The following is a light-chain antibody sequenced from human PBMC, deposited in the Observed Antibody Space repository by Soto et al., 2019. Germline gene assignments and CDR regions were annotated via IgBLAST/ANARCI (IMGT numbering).Light chain of an antibody. CDR3: SSYTDRKNLV. CDR1: SSDIGGYNS. CDR2: DVT. V-gene: IGLV2-8*01. Sequence: QSVLTQSPSASGSPGQSVTISCTGPSSDIGGYNSVSWYQQHPGKAPKVMIYDVTKRPSGVPYRFSGSKSGNTAYLTVSALQAEDEADYYCSSYTDRKNLVFGTGTKVTVL. J-gene: IGLJ1*01.